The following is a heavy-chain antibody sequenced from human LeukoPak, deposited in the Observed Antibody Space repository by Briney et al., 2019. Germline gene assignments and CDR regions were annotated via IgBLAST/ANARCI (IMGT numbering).Heavy chain of an antibody. D-gene: IGHD3-22*01. Sequence: GGSLRLSCVVSEFPFSNYAMTWVRQAPGKGLEWLSAISDSGALTYYADSVKGRFTISRDNSKNTVYLQMNSLRAEDTAIYFCANARYYSDSSGSDHWGQGTLVTVSS. V-gene: IGHV3-23*01. CDR1: EFPFSNYA. CDR2: ISDSGALT. CDR3: ANARYYSDSSGSDH. J-gene: IGHJ5*02.